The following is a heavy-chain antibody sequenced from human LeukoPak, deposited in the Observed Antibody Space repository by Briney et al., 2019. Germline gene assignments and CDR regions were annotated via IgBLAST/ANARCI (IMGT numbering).Heavy chain of an antibody. Sequence: ASVTVSCKASGYTFTGHDINWVRQAAGQGLEWMGWMNPNSGNTGYAERFHGRVTMTRNTSISTAYMELSSLRSEDTAVYYCARGSLGRWVPVSWGQGTLVTVSA. CDR2: MNPNSGNT. D-gene: IGHD4-23*01. CDR1: GYTFTGHD. V-gene: IGHV1-8*01. J-gene: IGHJ4*01. CDR3: ARGSLGRWVPVS.